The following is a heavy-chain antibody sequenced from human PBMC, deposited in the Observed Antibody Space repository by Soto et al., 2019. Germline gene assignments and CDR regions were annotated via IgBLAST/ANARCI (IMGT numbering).Heavy chain of an antibody. CDR2: ITGSTGTT. J-gene: IGHJ6*03. CDR3: AKDTSSSPYYMDV. D-gene: IGHD2-2*01. V-gene: IGHV3-23*01. CDR1: GCNFSNLA. Sequence: AGGPLRLSWAAEGCNFSNLARSWVRHAPGKGLEWVSEITGSTGTTYYADSVKGRFIISRDNSKNTVHLQMNSLRAEDTAVYYCAKDTSSSPYYMDVWGKGTTVTVSS.